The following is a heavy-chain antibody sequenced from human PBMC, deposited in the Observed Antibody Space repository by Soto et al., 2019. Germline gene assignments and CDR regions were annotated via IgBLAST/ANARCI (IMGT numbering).Heavy chain of an antibody. CDR1: GGSISSGGYY. CDR3: ARDRRNDYYYGMAV. Sequence: SETLSLTCTVSGGSISSGGYYWSWFRQHPGKGLEWIGYIYYSGSTYYNPSLKSRVTISVDTSKNQFSLKLSSVTAADTAVYYCARDRRNDYYYGMAVWGQGTTVT. J-gene: IGHJ6*02. D-gene: IGHD4-4*01. V-gene: IGHV4-31*03. CDR2: IYYSGST.